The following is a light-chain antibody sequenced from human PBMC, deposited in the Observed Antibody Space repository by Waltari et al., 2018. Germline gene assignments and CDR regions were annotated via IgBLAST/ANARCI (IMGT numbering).Light chain of an antibody. CDR2: WAS. Sequence: DFVMTQSPDSLAVSLGERATINCKSSQTILYSPTNRNYLAWYQQRPGKPPKLLIYWASVRASGVPGRFSGSGSGTDFTLTISSLQPEDVAVYYCQQYITTLTFGGGTKVEIK. J-gene: IGKJ4*01. CDR1: QTILYSPTNRNY. CDR3: QQYITTLT. V-gene: IGKV4-1*01.